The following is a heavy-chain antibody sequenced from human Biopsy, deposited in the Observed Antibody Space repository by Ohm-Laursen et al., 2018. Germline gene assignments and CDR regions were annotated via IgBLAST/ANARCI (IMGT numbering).Heavy chain of an antibody. CDR1: GFTFSTHW. V-gene: IGHV3-7*01. J-gene: IGHJ4*02. CDR3: ARAPFGSGSYSEFDY. D-gene: IGHD3-22*01. Sequence: SLRLSCSASGFTFSTHWMSWVRQAPGKGLEWVATIKKDGSEKYYVDSVKGRFTISRDNSKSSLSLQMNSLRGEDTVVYYCARAPFGSGSYSEFDYWGQGSLVTVSS. CDR2: IKKDGSEK.